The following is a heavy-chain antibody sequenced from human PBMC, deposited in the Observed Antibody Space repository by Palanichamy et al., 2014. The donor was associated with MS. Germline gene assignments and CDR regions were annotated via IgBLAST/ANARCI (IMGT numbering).Heavy chain of an antibody. CDR2: ISWNSGLI. CDR1: GFTFNNYA. D-gene: IGHD7-27*01. Sequence: EVQLVESGGGLVQPGRSLRLSCAGSGFTFNNYAMYWVRQAPGKGLEWVSGISWNSGLIGYADSVKGRFTISRDNAKNSLYLQMNSVGAEDTALYYCAKAIALTGGADYWGQGTLVTVSS. J-gene: IGHJ4*02. V-gene: IGHV3-9*01. CDR3: AKAIALTGGADY.